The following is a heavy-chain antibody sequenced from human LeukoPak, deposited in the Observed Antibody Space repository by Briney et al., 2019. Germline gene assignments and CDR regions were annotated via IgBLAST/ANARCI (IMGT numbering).Heavy chain of an antibody. CDR2: ISWNSGSI. CDR1: GFTFDDYA. Sequence: RTGRSLRLSCAASGFTFDDYAMHWVRQAPGKGLKWVSGISWNSGSIGYADSVKGRFTISRDNAKNSLYLQMNSLRAEDTALYYCAKDTYYDSSGQFDYWGQGTLVTVSS. V-gene: IGHV3-9*01. J-gene: IGHJ4*02. D-gene: IGHD3-22*01. CDR3: AKDTYYDSSGQFDY.